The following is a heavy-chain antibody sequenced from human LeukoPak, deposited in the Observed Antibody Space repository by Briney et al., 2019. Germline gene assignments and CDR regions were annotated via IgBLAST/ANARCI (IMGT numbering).Heavy chain of an antibody. D-gene: IGHD3-22*01. CDR1: GGSISGHH. Sequence: SETLSLTCTVSGGSISGHHWTWIRQPQGTGLEWIGYFYDSGDFNYNPSLKSRVTIWMDMSNNQFSLKLSSVTAADTAVYYCARVHYYDSSGYSYFDYWGQGTLVTVSS. J-gene: IGHJ4*02. CDR3: ARVHYYDSSGYSYFDY. V-gene: IGHV4-59*08. CDR2: FYDSGDF.